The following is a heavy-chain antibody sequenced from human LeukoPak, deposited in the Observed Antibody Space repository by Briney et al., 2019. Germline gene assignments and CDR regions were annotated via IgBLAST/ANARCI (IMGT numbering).Heavy chain of an antibody. J-gene: IGHJ4*02. CDR2: FDPEDGET. V-gene: IGHV1-24*01. Sequence: ASVKVSCKVSGYTLTELSMHWVRRAPGKGLEWMGGFDPEDGETIYAQKFQGRVTMTEDTSTDTAYMELSSLRSEDTAVYYCATASSGWYGVDYWGQGTLVTVSS. D-gene: IGHD6-19*01. CDR1: GYTLTELS. CDR3: ATASSGWYGVDY.